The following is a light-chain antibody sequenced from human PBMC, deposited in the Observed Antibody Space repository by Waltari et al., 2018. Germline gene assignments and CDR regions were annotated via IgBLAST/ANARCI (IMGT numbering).Light chain of an antibody. Sequence: QSALTQPPSASGSLGQSVTISCTGTSSNVGNYNYVSVYQQHPGRAPKLIIYDVNRRPSGVPDRFSGSKSGNTASLAVSGLQPEDEADYYCSSYAGSSYVFGTGTTVTVL. V-gene: IGLV2-8*01. CDR3: SSYAGSSYV. CDR2: DVN. J-gene: IGLJ1*01. CDR1: SSNVGNYNY.